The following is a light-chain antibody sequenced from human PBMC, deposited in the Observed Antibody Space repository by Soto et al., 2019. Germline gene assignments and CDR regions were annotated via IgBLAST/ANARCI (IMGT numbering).Light chain of an antibody. Sequence: EIVLTQSPGTLSLSPGERATLSCRASQSVSSTYLAWFQQKPGQAPRLLMYGASSRATGIPDRFRGTGSGTDFTLTISRLEPEDFAVYYCQQFGSSRTFGQGTKVDIK. CDR1: QSVSSTY. V-gene: IGKV3-20*01. CDR3: QQFGSSRT. J-gene: IGKJ1*01. CDR2: GAS.